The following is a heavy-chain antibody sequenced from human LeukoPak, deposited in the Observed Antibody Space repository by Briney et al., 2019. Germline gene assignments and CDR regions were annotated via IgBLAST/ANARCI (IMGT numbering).Heavy chain of an antibody. CDR1: GFTFINYD. V-gene: IGHV3-21*01. J-gene: IGHJ3*02. CDR2: ISSSSSYI. Sequence: PGGSLRLSCAASGFTFINYDIHWVRQAPGKGLEWVSSISSSSSYIYYADSVKGRFTISRDNAKNSLYLQMNSLRAEDTAVYYCARDPHLRYFDWLLRAFDIWGQGTMVTVSS. CDR3: ARDPHLRYFDWLLRAFDI. D-gene: IGHD3-9*01.